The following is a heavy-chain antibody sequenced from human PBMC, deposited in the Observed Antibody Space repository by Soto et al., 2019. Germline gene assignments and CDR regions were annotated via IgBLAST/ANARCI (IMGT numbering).Heavy chain of an antibody. CDR1: GFTFSSYA. Sequence: EVQLLESGGGLVQPGGSLRLSCAASGFTFSSYAMSWVRQAPGKGLEWVSALSGSGGSTYYADYVKGRFTISRDNSKNTLYLQMNSLRAEDTAVYYCAKDLMITFGGVIPGYYFDYWGQGTLVTVSS. CDR3: AKDLMITFGGVIPGYYFDY. J-gene: IGHJ4*02. V-gene: IGHV3-23*01. D-gene: IGHD3-16*02. CDR2: LSGSGGST.